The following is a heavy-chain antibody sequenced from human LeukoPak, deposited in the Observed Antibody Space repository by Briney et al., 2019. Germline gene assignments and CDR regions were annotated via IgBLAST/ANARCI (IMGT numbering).Heavy chain of an antibody. V-gene: IGHV4-31*03. CDR2: IYYSGST. J-gene: IGHJ4*02. Sequence: SETLSLTCTVSGGSISSGGYYWSWIRQHPGKGLEWIGYIYYSGSTYYNPSLKSRVTISVDTSKNQFSLKLSSVTAPDTAVYYCARAEPSYCSGGSCSYFDYWGQGTLVTVSS. D-gene: IGHD2-15*01. CDR3: ARAEPSYCSGGSCSYFDY. CDR1: GGSISSGGYY.